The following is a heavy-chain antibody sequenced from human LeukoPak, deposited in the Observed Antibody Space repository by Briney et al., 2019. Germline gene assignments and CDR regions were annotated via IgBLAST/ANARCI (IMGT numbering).Heavy chain of an antibody. Sequence: GGSLRLSCVASGFTFSSYGMNWVRQAPGKGLEWVSSISSSTSYIYYADSVQGRFTISRDNAKNSLYLQMNSLRAEDTAVYYCARLVVVAATPAGFDFWGQGTLVTVSS. CDR1: GFTFSSYG. J-gene: IGHJ4*02. CDR3: ARLVVVAATPAGFDF. V-gene: IGHV3-21*01. D-gene: IGHD2-15*01. CDR2: ISSSTSYI.